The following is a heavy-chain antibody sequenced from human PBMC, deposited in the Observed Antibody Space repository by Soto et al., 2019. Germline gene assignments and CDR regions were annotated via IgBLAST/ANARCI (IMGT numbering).Heavy chain of an antibody. D-gene: IGHD2-2*01. CDR3: ARDRLEGYCSSTSCPPPGWFDP. V-gene: IGHV3-33*01. CDR1: GFTFSSYG. J-gene: IGHJ5*02. Sequence: VGSLRLSCAASGFTFSSYGMHWVRQAPGKGLEWVAVIWYDGSNKYYADSVKGRFTISRDNSKNTLYLQMNSLRAEDTAVYYCARDRLEGYCSSTSCPPPGWFDPWGQGTLVTVSS. CDR2: IWYDGSNK.